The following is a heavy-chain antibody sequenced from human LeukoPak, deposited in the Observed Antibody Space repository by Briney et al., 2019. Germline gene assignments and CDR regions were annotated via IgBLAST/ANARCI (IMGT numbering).Heavy chain of an antibody. V-gene: IGHV3-30-3*01. D-gene: IGHD4-17*01. CDR1: GFTFSSYA. Sequence: PGGSLRLSCAASGFTFSSYAMHWVRQAPGKGLEWVAVISYDGSNKYYADSVKGRFTISTDNSKNTLYLQMNSLRAEDTAVYYCARALDDYGDLWGQGTLVTVSS. J-gene: IGHJ5*02. CDR2: ISYDGSNK. CDR3: ARALDDYGDL.